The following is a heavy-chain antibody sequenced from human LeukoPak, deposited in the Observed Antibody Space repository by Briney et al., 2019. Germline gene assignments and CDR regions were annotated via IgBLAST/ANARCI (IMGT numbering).Heavy chain of an antibody. CDR3: ARADYSSTWSHDYYYMDV. J-gene: IGHJ6*03. V-gene: IGHV4-61*02. Sequence: PSETLSLTCTVSGGSISSGSHYWNWIRQPAGKGLEWIGRIYTRGSTNYNPSLKSRVTISVDTSKNQLSLKLSSVSAADTAVYYCARADYSSTWSHDYYYMDVWGKGTTVTVSS. CDR2: IYTRGST. CDR1: GGSISSGSHY. D-gene: IGHD6-13*01.